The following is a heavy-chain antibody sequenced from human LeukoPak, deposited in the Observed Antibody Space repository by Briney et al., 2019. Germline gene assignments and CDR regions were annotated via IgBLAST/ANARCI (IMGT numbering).Heavy chain of an antibody. CDR2: ISYDGSNK. D-gene: IGHD4-11*01. V-gene: IGHV3-30*18. J-gene: IGHJ6*02. CDR1: GFTFSSYG. CDR3: AKDRDDYSNYSIVDV. Sequence: GGSLRLSCAASGFTFSSYGMRWVRQAPAKGLEWVAVISYDGSNKYYADSVKGRFTISRDNSKNTLYLQMNSLRAEDTAVYYCAKDRDDYSNYSIVDVWGQGTTVTVSS.